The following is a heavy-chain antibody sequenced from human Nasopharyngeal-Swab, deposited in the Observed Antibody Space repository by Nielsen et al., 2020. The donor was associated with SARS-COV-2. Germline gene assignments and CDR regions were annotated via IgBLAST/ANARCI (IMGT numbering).Heavy chain of an antibody. V-gene: IGHV4-39*07. Sequence: SQTLSLTCTVSGGSISSSSYYWGWIRQPPGKGLEWIGRIYYSGSTYYNPSLKSRVTISVDTSKNQFSLKLSSVTAADTAMYYCARERGRGGIWNYYYYYMDVWGKGTTVTVSS. J-gene: IGHJ6*03. CDR1: GGSISSSSYY. CDR2: IYYSGST. D-gene: IGHD3-10*01. CDR3: ARERGRGGIWNYYYYYMDV.